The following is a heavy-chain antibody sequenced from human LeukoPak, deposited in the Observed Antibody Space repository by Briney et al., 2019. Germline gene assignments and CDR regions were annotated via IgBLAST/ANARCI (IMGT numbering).Heavy chain of an antibody. D-gene: IGHD2/OR15-2a*01. V-gene: IGHV3-74*01. CDR1: GNYW. J-gene: IGHJ4*02. CDR2: INSDGSWT. CDR3: VSFYETY. Sequence: GGSLRLSCAASGNYWMHWVRQAPGKGLVWVSHINSDGSWTSYADSVKGRFTISKDNAKNTVYLQVNNLRAEDTAVYYCVSFYETYWGRGTLVTVSS.